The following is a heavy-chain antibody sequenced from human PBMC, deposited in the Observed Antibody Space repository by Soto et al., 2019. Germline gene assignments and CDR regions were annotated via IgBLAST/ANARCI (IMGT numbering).Heavy chain of an antibody. V-gene: IGHV3-64*01. CDR2: ISSNGGST. CDR1: GFTFSSYA. CDR3: ARGGYCSSTSCYYFDY. J-gene: IGHJ4*02. D-gene: IGHD2-2*01. Sequence: GGSLRLSCAASGFTFSSYAMHWVRQAPGKGLEYVSAISSNGGSTYYANSVKGRFTISRDNSKNTLYLQMGSLRAEDMAVYYCARGGYCSSTSCYYFDYWGQGTLVTVS.